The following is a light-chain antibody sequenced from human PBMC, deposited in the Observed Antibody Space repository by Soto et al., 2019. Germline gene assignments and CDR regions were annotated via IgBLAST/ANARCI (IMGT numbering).Light chain of an antibody. V-gene: IGKV3-20*01. CDR1: QSLTNGY. Sequence: EIVLTQSPDTLSLSPGERATLSCRASQSLTNGYLAWYQQKVGQAPRLLIYLASRRATGISDRFSGSGSGTDFALTISRLEPEDFAVYFCQQYRTLPLTFGGGTKVEIK. J-gene: IGKJ4*01. CDR2: LAS. CDR3: QQYRTLPLT.